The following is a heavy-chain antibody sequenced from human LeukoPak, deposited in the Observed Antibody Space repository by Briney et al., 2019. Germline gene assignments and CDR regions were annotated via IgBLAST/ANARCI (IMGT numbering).Heavy chain of an antibody. D-gene: IGHD2-2*01. CDR3: ARGRLGYCRSTSCLSPDY. V-gene: IGHV3-30-3*01. CDR2: ISYDGSNK. J-gene: IGHJ4*02. CDR1: RFTFSSYA. Sequence: GRSLRLSCAASRFTFSSYAMHWVSQARGKGLEWVAVISYDGSNKYYADSVKGRFTISRDNSKNTLYLQMNSLRAEDTAVYYCARGRLGYCRSTSCLSPDYWGQGTLVTVSS.